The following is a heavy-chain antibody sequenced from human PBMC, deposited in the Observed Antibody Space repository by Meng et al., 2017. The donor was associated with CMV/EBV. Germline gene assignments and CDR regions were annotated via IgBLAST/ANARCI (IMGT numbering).Heavy chain of an antibody. CDR3: AHRGRIAAAGTDWFDP. J-gene: IGHJ5*02. V-gene: IGHV2-5*02. D-gene: IGHD6-13*01. CDR1: GFSLRHSGVG. Sequence: ITFKASGPSLVKPQQTFTLTCTFSGFSLRHSGVGVGWIRQPPGKALEWLALIYWDDDKRYSPSLKSRLTITKDTSKNQVVLTMTNMDPVDTATYYCAHRGRIAAAGTDWFDPWGQGTLVTVSS. CDR2: IYWDDDK.